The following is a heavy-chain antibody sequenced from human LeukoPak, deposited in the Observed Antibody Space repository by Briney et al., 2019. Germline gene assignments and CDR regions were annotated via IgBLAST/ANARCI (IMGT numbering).Heavy chain of an antibody. D-gene: IGHD2-15*01. Sequence: GGSLRHSSTASGFTYWDYAMSCVRQAPGKGLEWVGFIRSKAYGGTTEYAASVKGRFSISRDDSKGIANLQMNSLKAEDTAVYYCTRERWGWGSYADACDIWG. CDR3: TRERWGWGSYADACDI. J-gene: IGHJ3*02. CDR2: IRSKAYGGTT. CDR1: GFTYWDYA. V-gene: IGHV3-49*04.